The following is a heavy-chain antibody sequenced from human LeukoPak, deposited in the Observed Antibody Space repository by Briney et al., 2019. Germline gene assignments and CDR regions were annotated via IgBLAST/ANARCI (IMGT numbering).Heavy chain of an antibody. CDR3: ARVESVVTPEPGFDY. V-gene: IGHV3-21*04. CDR2: ISSSSSYI. D-gene: IGHD4-23*01. J-gene: IGHJ4*02. CDR1: GFTFSTNS. Sequence: PGGSLRLSCAASGFTFSTNSMNWVRQAPGKGLEWVSSISSSSSYIYYADSVKGRFTISRDNAKNSLYLQMNSLRAEDTAVYYCARVESVVTPEPGFDYWGQGTLVTVSS.